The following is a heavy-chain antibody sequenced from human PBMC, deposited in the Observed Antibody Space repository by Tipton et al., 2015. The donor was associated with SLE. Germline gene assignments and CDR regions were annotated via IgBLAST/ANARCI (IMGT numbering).Heavy chain of an antibody. CDR3: ALSDIVATDAFDI. D-gene: IGHD5-12*01. Sequence: QLVQSGAEVKKPGASVKVSCKASGYTFTSYDINWVRQATGQGLEWMGWMNPNSGNTGYAQKFQGRVTMTRNTSISTAYMELSILRSEDTAVYYCALSDIVATDAFDIWGQGTMVTVSS. V-gene: IGHV1-8*02. CDR1: GYTFTSYD. J-gene: IGHJ3*02. CDR2: MNPNSGNT.